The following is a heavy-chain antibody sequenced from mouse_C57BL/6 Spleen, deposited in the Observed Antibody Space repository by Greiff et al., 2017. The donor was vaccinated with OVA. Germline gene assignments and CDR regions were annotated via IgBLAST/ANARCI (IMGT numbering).Heavy chain of an antibody. D-gene: IGHD1-1*01. V-gene: IGHV1-26*01. Sequence: EVQLQQSGPELVKPGASVKISCKASGYTFTDYYMNWVKQSHGKSLEWIGDINPNNGGTSYNQKFKGKATLTVDKSSSTAYMELRSLTSEDSAVYDCARQGYGSSSYAMDYWGQGTSVTVSS. J-gene: IGHJ4*01. CDR2: INPNNGGT. CDR3: ARQGYGSSSYAMDY. CDR1: GYTFTDYY.